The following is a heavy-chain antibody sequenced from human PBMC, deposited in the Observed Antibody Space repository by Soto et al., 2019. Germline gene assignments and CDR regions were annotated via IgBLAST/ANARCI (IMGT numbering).Heavy chain of an antibody. V-gene: IGHV1-18*01. CDR3: AREYSSSSVGYYYYGMDV. J-gene: IGHJ6*02. CDR1: GYTFTSYG. Sequence: XSVKVSCKASGYTFTSYGISWVRQAPGQGLEWMGWISNYNGNTKYEQKLQGRVTMTTDTSTSTAYMELRSLRSDDTAVFYCAREYSSSSVGYYYYGMDVWGQGTTVTVSS. CDR2: ISNYNGNT. D-gene: IGHD6-6*01.